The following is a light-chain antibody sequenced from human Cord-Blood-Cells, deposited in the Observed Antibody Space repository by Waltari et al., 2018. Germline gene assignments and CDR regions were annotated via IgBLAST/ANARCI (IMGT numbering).Light chain of an antibody. CDR2: GAS. V-gene: IGKV3-20*01. CDR1: QSVSSSY. J-gene: IGKJ2*01. CDR3: QQYGSSPVT. Sequence: DIVLTQSPGTVSLSRGERAPLPCRAWQSVSSSYLAWYQQKLGQAPRLLICGASSRATGIPDRFSGSGSGTDFTLTISRLEPEDFAVYYCQQYGSSPVTFGQGTKLEIK.